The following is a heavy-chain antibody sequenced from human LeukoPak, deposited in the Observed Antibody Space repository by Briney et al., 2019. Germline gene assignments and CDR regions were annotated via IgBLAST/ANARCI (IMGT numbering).Heavy chain of an antibody. CDR1: GFTFSSYW. V-gene: IGHV3-74*01. J-gene: IGHJ4*02. CDR2: INSDGSST. D-gene: IGHD2-15*01. CDR3: ARGHDCSGGSCYGGYFDY. Sequence: PGGSLRLSCAASGFTFSSYWMHWVRQAPGKGLVWVSRINSDGSSTSYADSVKGRFTISRDNAKNTLYLQMNSLRAEDTAVYYCARGHDCSGGSCYGGYFDYWGQGTLVTVSS.